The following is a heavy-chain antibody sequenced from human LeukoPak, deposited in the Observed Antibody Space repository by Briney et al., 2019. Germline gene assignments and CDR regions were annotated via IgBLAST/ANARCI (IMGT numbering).Heavy chain of an antibody. V-gene: IGHV3-7*03. CDR1: GFTFSSYW. CDR3: ARESRGYFDWLSNYYFDY. CDR2: IKRDGSEK. Sequence: GGSLRLSCAASGFTFSSYWMSWVRQAPGKGLEWVANIKRDGSEKYYVDSVKGRFTISRDNAKNSLYLQMNSLRAEDTAVYYCARESRGYFDWLSNYYFDYWGQGTLVTVSS. D-gene: IGHD3-9*01. J-gene: IGHJ4*02.